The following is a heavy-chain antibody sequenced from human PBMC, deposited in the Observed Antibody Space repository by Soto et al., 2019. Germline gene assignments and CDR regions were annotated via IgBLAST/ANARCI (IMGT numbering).Heavy chain of an antibody. CDR3: ARDREAGYNFYYGMDV. CDR1: GADINTYS. J-gene: IGHJ6*02. V-gene: IGHV4-4*07. Sequence: SETLSLTCSVSGADINTYSWTWIRQPAGKGLEWIGRIYTSASINYNPSLKGRVTLSVDTSTNQVSLRLASVTAADTAIYYCARDREAGYNFYYGMDVWGQGTTVTSP. CDR2: IYTSASI. D-gene: IGHD6-19*01.